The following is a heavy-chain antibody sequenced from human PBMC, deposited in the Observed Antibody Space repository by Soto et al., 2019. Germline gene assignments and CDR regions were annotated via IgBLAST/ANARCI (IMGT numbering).Heavy chain of an antibody. CDR3: ARDREAGYNFYYGMDV. CDR1: GADINTYS. J-gene: IGHJ6*02. V-gene: IGHV4-4*07. Sequence: SETLSLTCSVSGADINTYSWTWIRQPAGKGLEWIGRIYTSASINYNPSLKGRVTLSVDTSTNQVSLRLASVTAADTAIYYCARDREAGYNFYYGMDVWGQGTTVTSP. CDR2: IYTSASI. D-gene: IGHD6-19*01.